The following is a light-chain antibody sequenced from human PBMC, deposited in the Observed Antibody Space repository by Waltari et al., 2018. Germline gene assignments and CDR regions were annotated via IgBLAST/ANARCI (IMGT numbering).Light chain of an antibody. CDR2: VNSDGSH. V-gene: IGLV4-69*01. CDR3: ETGGHGTWV. J-gene: IGLJ3*02. CDR1: SGHSSHT. Sequence: LVLTQSPPVSAPLGASVTLTCTLSSGHSSHTIAWLQQQPEKGPRFLLKVNSDGSHTKGDDIPDRFSGSSSGAERYLTISGLQSEDEAEYYCETGGHGTWVIGGGTKVTVL.